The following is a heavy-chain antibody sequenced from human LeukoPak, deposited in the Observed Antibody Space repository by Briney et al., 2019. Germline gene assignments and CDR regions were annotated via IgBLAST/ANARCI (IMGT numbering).Heavy chain of an antibody. D-gene: IGHD1-1*01. CDR2: FFYSGST. J-gene: IGHJ4*02. Sequence: PSETLSLTCTVSGGSISSSNKYWGWIRQSPGKGLEWIGNFFYSGSTYYNPSLKSRVTISVDTSKNQFSLNLRSVTAADTAVYYCAREGKNWYGYWHYWGQGTLVTVSS. CDR3: AREGKNWYGYWHY. CDR1: GGSISSSNKY. V-gene: IGHV4-39*07.